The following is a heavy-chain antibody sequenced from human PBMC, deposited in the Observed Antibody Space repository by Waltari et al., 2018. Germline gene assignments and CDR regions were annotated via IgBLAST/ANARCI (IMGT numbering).Heavy chain of an antibody. V-gene: IGHV4-4*07. CDR1: GGSISSNY. CDR3: ARDWAAVADYYFDY. J-gene: IGHJ4*02. CDR2: IYSSGST. Sequence: QVQLQESGPGLVKPSETLSLTCTVSGGSISSNYWTWIRQPAGKGLEWIGRIYSSGSTNYNPSLRSRVTMSVDTSKNQFSLKLNSVTAADTAVYYCARDWAAVADYYFDYWGQGTLVTVSS. D-gene: IGHD6-19*01.